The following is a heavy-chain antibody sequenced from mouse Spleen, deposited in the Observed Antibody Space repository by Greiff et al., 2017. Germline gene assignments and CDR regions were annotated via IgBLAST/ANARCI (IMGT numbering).Heavy chain of an antibody. D-gene: IGHD1-2*01. Sequence: DVKLVESGGGLVKLGGSLKLSCAASGFTFSSYAMSWVRQTPEKRLEWVATISSGGGNTYYPDSVKGRFTISRDNAKNTLYLQMSSLKSEDTAMYYCARANYGEGSMDYWGQGTSVTVSS. CDR1: GFTFSSYA. J-gene: IGHJ4*01. CDR2: ISSGGGNT. CDR3: ARANYGEGSMDY. V-gene: IGHV5-9*04.